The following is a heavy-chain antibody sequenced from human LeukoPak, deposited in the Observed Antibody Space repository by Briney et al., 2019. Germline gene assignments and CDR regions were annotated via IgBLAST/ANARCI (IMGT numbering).Heavy chain of an antibody. CDR1: GLTFSSYE. CDR3: ARVGSLFD. V-gene: IGHV3-48*03. J-gene: IGHJ1*01. CDR2: IRASGRTI. D-gene: IGHD2-21*01. Sequence: GGSLRLSCAASGLTFSSYEMNWVRHAPGKGLEWVSYIRASGRTIYYADSVKGRFTISRDNAKKSLCLQRNSLSAEDTAVYYCARVGSLFDWGQGTLVTVSS.